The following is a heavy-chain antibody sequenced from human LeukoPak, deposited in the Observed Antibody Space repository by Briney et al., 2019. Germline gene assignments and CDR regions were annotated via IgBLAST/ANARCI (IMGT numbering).Heavy chain of an antibody. CDR2: IIPILGIA. J-gene: IGHJ4*02. CDR1: GGTFSSYA. V-gene: IGHV1-69*04. Sequence: ASVKVSCKASGGTFSSYAISWVRQAPGQGLEWMGRIIPILGIANYAQKFQGRVTMTRDTSTSTVYMELSSLRSEDTAVYYCARSAYFRHYFDYWGQGTLVTVSS. D-gene: IGHD3-10*01. CDR3: ARSAYFRHYFDY.